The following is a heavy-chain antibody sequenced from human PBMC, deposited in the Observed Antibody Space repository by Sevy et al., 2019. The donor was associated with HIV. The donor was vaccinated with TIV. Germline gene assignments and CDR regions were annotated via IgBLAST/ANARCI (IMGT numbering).Heavy chain of an antibody. CDR2: INPNSGGT. V-gene: IGHV1-2*02. CDR1: GYTFTGYY. CDR3: ATLYTYYDFWSGSTLYGMDV. D-gene: IGHD3-3*01. J-gene: IGHJ6*02. Sequence: ASVKVSCKASGYTFTGYYMHWVRQAPGQGLEWMGWINPNSGGTNYAQKFQGRVTMTRDTSISTAYMELSRLRSDDTAMYYCATLYTYYDFWSGSTLYGMDVWGQGTTVTVSS.